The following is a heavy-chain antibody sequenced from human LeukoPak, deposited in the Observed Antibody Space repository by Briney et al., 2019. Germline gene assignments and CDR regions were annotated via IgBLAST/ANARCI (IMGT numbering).Heavy chain of an antibody. CDR1: GYTFTSYD. D-gene: IGHD6-13*01. J-gene: IGHJ6*03. CDR2: MNPNSGNT. CDR3: ARAPSSSWYWEGLNYYYYYMDV. Sequence: ASVNVFYKSSGYTFTSYDINWVRQATGQGLEWMGWMNPNSGNTGYAQKFQGRVTMTRNTSISTAYMELSSLRSEDTAVYYCARAPSSSWYWEGLNYYYYYMDVWGKGTTVTIPS. V-gene: IGHV1-8*01.